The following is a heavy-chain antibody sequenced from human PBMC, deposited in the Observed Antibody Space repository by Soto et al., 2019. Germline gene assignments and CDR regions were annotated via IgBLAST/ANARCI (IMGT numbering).Heavy chain of an antibody. CDR1: GGTFSSYT. CDR2: IIPILGIA. V-gene: IGHV1-69*04. J-gene: IGHJ5*02. CDR3: ARDSAFIAAAVRFDP. Sequence: ASVKVSCKASGGTFSSYTLSWVRQAPVQGLEWMGRIIPILGIANYAQKFQGRVTITADKSTSTAYMELISLRSEDTAVYYCARDSAFIAAAVRFDPWGQGTLVTVSS. D-gene: IGHD6-13*01.